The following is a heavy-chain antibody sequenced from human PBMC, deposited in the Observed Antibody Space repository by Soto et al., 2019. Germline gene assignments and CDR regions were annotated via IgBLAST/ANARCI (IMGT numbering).Heavy chain of an antibody. D-gene: IGHD3-10*01. CDR1: GFTFSSYA. CDR2: ISSNGGST. V-gene: IGHV3-64*01. Sequence: EVQLVESGGGLVQPGGSLRLSCAASGFTFSSYAMHWVRQAPGKGLEYVSAISSNGGSTYYANSVKGKFTISRDNSKNTPYLPTGSLRAEDMPVYYFASQGRAVSAYYFDYWGQGTLVTVSS. J-gene: IGHJ4*02. CDR3: ASQGRAVSAYYFDY.